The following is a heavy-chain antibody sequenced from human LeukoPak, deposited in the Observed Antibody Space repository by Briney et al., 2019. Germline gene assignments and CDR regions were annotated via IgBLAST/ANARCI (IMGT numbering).Heavy chain of an antibody. Sequence: GGSLRLSCAASGFTFSSYAMSWVRRAPGKGLEWVSAISGSGGSTYYADSVKGRFTISRDNSKNTLYLQMNSLRAEDTAVYYCAKTANIYSGSYGDYFDYWGQGTLVTVSS. CDR3: AKTANIYSGSYGDYFDY. CDR2: ISGSGGST. D-gene: IGHD1-26*01. CDR1: GFTFSSYA. J-gene: IGHJ4*02. V-gene: IGHV3-23*01.